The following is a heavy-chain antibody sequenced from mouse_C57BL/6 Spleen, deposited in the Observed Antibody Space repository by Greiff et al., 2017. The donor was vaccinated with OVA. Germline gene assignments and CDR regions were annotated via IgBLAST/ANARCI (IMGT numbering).Heavy chain of an antibody. V-gene: IGHV1-81*01. CDR1: GYTFTSYG. Sequence: QVQLQQSGAELARPGASVKLSCKASGYTFTSYGISWVKQRTGQGLEWIGEIYPRSGNTYFNEKFKGKATLTADKSSSTAYMELRSLTSEDSAVYFCASGLANAMDYWGQGTSVTVSS. CDR2: IYPRSGNT. J-gene: IGHJ4*01. CDR3: ASGLANAMDY. D-gene: IGHD3-3*01.